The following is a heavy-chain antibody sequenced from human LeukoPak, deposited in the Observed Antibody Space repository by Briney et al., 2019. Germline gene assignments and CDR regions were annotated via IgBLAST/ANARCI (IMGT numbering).Heavy chain of an antibody. D-gene: IGHD6-19*01. CDR3: AKEGTYSSGWYYFDY. J-gene: IGHJ4*02. CDR2: ISGSGGST. CDR1: GFTFSSYA. Sequence: GGSLRLSCAASGFTFSSYAMSWVRQAPGKGLEWVSAISGSGGSTYYADSVKGRFTISRDNSKNTLYLQMNSQRAEDTAVYYCAKEGTYSSGWYYFDYWGQGTLVTVSS. V-gene: IGHV3-23*01.